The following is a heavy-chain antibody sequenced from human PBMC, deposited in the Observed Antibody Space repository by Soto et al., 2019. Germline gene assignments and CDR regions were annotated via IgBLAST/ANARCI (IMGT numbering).Heavy chain of an antibody. CDR3: ARGYCSGGSCRNWFDS. D-gene: IGHD2-15*01. CDR1: GGSISSTNW. CDR2: VYHTGST. Sequence: SETLSLTCVVSGGSISSTNWWTWVRQTPGKGLEWIGEVYHTGSTKYNPSLKNRVTISVDRSKNQFSLKLSSVTAADTAVYYCARGYCSGGSCRNWFDSWGQGTLVTVSS. V-gene: IGHV4-4*02. J-gene: IGHJ5*01.